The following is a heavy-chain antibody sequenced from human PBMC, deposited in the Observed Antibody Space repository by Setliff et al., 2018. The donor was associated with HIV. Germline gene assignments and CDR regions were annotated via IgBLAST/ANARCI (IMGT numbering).Heavy chain of an antibody. CDR3: AREVGSHWGADY. J-gene: IGHJ4*02. CDR1: GFTFSDYW. CDR2: IKQDGSEK. V-gene: IGHV3-7*03. Sequence: GGSLRLSCAASGFTFSDYWMTWVRQAPGKGLEWVANIKQDGSEKYYVDSVKGRFTISRDNAKNSLYLQMNSLRAEDTAVYYCAREVGSHWGADYWGQGTLVTVSS. D-gene: IGHD1-26*01.